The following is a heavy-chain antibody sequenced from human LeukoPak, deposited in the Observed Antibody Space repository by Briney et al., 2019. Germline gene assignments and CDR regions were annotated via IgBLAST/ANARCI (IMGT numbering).Heavy chain of an antibody. CDR3: ARLSPYYGAYYFDY. V-gene: IGHV4-39*01. CDR2: IYYSGST. CDR1: GGSISSSSYY. Sequence: SETLSLTCTVSGGSISSSSYYWGWIRQPPGKGLEWIGTIYYSGSTYYNPSLKSRVTISVDTSKNQFSLKLSSVTAADTAVYYSARLSPYYGAYYFDYWGQGTLVTVSS. J-gene: IGHJ4*02. D-gene: IGHD4-17*01.